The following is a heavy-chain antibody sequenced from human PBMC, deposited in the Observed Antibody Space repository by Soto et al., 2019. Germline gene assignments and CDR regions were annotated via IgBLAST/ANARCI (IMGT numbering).Heavy chain of an antibody. J-gene: IGHJ6*02. V-gene: IGHV1-8*01. Sequence: ASVKVSCKASGYTFTSYDINWVRQATGQGLEWMGWINPSGGSTGYAQKFQGRVTMTRDTSTSTVYMELSSLRSEDTAVYYCARAGGLGSSWLSDYYYYGMDVWGQGTTVTVSS. CDR2: INPSGGST. CDR3: ARAGGLGSSWLSDYYYYGMDV. D-gene: IGHD6-13*01. CDR1: GYTFTSYD.